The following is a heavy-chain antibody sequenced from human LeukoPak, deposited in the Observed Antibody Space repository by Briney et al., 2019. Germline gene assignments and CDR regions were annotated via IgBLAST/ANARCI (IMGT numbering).Heavy chain of an antibody. CDR3: ARLRRFGETIDGFDY. CDR1: GGSISSYY. Sequence: SETLSLTCTVSGGSISSYYWSWIRQPPGKGLEWIGYIYYSGSTYYNPSLKSRVTISVDRSKNQFSLKLSSVTAADTAVYYCARLRRFGETIDGFDYWGQGTLVTVSS. J-gene: IGHJ4*02. CDR2: IYYSGST. V-gene: IGHV4-59*12. D-gene: IGHD3-10*01.